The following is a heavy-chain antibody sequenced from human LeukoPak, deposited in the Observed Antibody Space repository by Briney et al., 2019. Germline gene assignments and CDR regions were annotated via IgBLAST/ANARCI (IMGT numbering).Heavy chain of an antibody. CDR3: ASNTLAADEYYYYYMDV. CDR1: GGTFSSYA. D-gene: IGHD6-13*01. CDR2: IIPIFGTA. V-gene: IGHV1-69*05. Sequence: SVKVSCTASGGTFSSYAISWVRQAPGQGLEWMGGIIPIFGTANYAQKFQGRVAITTDESTSTAYMELSSLRSEDTAVYYCASNTLAADEYYYYYMDVWGKGTTVTVSS. J-gene: IGHJ6*03.